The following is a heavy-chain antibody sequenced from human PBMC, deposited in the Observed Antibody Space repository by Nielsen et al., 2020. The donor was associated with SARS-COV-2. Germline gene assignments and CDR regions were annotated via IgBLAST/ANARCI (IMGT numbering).Heavy chain of an antibody. V-gene: IGHV4-31*03. J-gene: IGHJ6*02. D-gene: IGHD1-26*01. CDR3: ARDIDSGYGMDV. CDR2: IYYSGST. Sequence: LRLSCTVSGGSISSGGYYWSWIRQHPGKGLERIGYIYYSGSTYYNPSLKSRVTISVDTSKNQFSLKLSSVTAADTAVYYCARDIDSGYGMDVWGQGTTVTVSS. CDR1: GGSISSGGYY.